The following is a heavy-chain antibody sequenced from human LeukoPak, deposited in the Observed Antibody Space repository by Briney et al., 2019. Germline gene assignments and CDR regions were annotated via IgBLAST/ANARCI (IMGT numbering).Heavy chain of an antibody. CDR1: GYSISSGYY. Sequence: SETLSLTCTVAGYSISSGYYWGWLRQSPGKGLEWIASIYHTGETHYHPSLKSRVSISVVTSNNQFSLRSTSATAADTAMYYCARGRFAELLFDIWGQGTLVTVSS. J-gene: IGHJ4*02. D-gene: IGHD3-10*01. CDR3: ARGRFAELLFDI. CDR2: IYHTGET. V-gene: IGHV4-38-2*02.